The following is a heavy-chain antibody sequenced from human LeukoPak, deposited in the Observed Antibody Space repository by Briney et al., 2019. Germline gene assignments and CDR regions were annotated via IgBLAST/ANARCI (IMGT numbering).Heavy chain of an antibody. J-gene: IGHJ4*02. CDR1: GFTFSDYD. V-gene: IGHV3-11*01. CDR3: AREGRGFYGDFDY. CDR2: IRSDGSTT. Sequence: WGSLRLSCSASGFTFSDYDMNWIRQAPGKGLEWISYIRSDGSTTYDADSVRGRFTVSRDNAKNSLYLQMNSLRAEDTAVYYCAREGRGFYGDFDYWGQGILVTVSS. D-gene: IGHD3-22*01.